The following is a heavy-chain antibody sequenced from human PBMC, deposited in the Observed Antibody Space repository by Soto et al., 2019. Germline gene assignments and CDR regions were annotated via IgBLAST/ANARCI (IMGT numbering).Heavy chain of an antibody. J-gene: IGHJ4*02. CDR3: ARDKRGWTGLFGY. CDR1: GFTFSDYY. CDR2: ISSSSSYT. D-gene: IGHD2-8*02. Sequence: GGSLRLSCAASGFTFSDYYMSWIRQAPGKGLEWVSYISSSSSYTNYTDSVKGRFTISRDNAKNSLYLQMNSPRAEDTAVYYCARDKRGWTGLFGYWGQGTLVTVSS. V-gene: IGHV3-11*06.